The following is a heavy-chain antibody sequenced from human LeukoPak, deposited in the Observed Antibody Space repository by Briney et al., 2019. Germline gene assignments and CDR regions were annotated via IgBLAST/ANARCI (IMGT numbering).Heavy chain of an antibody. V-gene: IGHV3-15*01. CDR3: AAGHYTNL. CDR2: INTKSDGETT. Sequence: GGSLRLSCAASGFTFSNAWMRWVRQAPGKGLEWVGRINTKSDGETTDYAAPVKGRFTISRADSKDTLFLQMYSLKPEDTAIYYCAAGHYTNLWGQGTLVTVSS. J-gene: IGHJ5*02. D-gene: IGHD3-3*01. CDR1: GFTFSNAW.